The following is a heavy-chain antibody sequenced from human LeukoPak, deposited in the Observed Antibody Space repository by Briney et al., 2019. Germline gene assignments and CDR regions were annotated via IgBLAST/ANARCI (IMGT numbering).Heavy chain of an antibody. CDR3: ARDVVGSFDS. CDR2: INSDGSGT. Sequence: GGSLRLSCAASGFTFSSYWMHWVRQAPGKGLVRVSRINSDGSGTSYADSVKGRFTISRDNAKNTLYLHINSLRAEDTAVYYCARDVVGSFDSWGQGTLVTVSS. CDR1: GFTFSSYW. J-gene: IGHJ4*02. V-gene: IGHV3-74*01. D-gene: IGHD3-10*01.